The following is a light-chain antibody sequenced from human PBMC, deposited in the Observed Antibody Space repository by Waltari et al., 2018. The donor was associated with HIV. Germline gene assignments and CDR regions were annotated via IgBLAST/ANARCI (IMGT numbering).Light chain of an antibody. CDR3: LLYFGGAWV. Sequence: QTVVTQESSLTVSPGGPVTLTCASNSGAVTSDFHPNGIQQKPGQTPRALIYSTAYKHSWTPARFSGSLLGGKAALTLSTVQPEDEAAYYCLLYFGGAWVFGGGTKLTVL. CDR2: STA. CDR1: SGAVTSDFH. V-gene: IGLV7-43*01. J-gene: IGLJ3*02.